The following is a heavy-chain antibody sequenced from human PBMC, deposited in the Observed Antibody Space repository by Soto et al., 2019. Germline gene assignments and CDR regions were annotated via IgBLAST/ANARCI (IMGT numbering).Heavy chain of an antibody. CDR3: ARSYCGGDCYSSRWFDP. CDR1: GGSISSYY. CDR2: IYYSGST. J-gene: IGHJ5*02. V-gene: IGHV4-59*01. Sequence: SETLSLTCTVSGGSISSYYWSWIRQPPGKGLEWIGYIYYSGSTNYNPSLKSRVTISVDTSKNQFSLKLSSVTAADTAVYHCARSYCGGDCYSSRWFDPWGQGTLVTVSS. D-gene: IGHD2-21*02.